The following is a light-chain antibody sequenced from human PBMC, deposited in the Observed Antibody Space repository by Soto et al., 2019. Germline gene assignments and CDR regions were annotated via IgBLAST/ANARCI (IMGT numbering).Light chain of an antibody. CDR2: KAS. J-gene: IGKJ4*01. CDR3: QQYSSFSLT. Sequence: DIQMTQSPSTLSASVGDRVTITCRASQSISSWLAWYQQKPGKAPKLLIQKASILESGVPSRFSGSGSGTEFPLTISSLQPDDFATYYCQQYSSFSLTFGGGTRVDIK. CDR1: QSISSW. V-gene: IGKV1-5*03.